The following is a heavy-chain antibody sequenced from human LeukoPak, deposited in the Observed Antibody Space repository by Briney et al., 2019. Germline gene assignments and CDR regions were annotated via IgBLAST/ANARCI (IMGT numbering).Heavy chain of an antibody. Sequence: KSEESLRISCKGSRYRFTSYWISWVRQMPGKGLEWMGRIDPSDSHTNYSPSFQGHVTISADKSISTAYLQWSSMKASDTAMYYCARHVYCSSTSYYAAFDIWGQGTMVTVSS. CDR2: IDPSDSHT. CDR1: RYRFTSYW. V-gene: IGHV5-10-1*01. D-gene: IGHD2-2*01. J-gene: IGHJ3*02. CDR3: ARHVYCSSTSYYAAFDI.